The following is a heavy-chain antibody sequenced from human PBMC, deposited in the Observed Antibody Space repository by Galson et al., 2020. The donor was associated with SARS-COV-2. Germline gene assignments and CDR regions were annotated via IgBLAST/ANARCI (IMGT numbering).Heavy chain of an antibody. J-gene: IGHJ6*02. CDR2: INWNGGST. D-gene: IGHD6-13*01. Sequence: GGSLRLSCAASGFTFDDYGMSWVRQAPGKGLEWVSGINWNGGSTGYADSVEGRFTISRDNDKNSLYLQMNSRSAEDTALYYCARVRYSSSGYYYGMGVWGQGTTVTVSS. V-gene: IGHV3-20*04. CDR3: ARVRYSSSGYYYGMGV. CDR1: GFTFDDYG.